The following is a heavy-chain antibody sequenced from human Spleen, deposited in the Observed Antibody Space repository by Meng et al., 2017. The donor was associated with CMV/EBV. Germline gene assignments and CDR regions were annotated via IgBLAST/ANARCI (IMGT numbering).Heavy chain of an antibody. CDR1: YG. CDR2: IPYDGSNG. V-gene: IGHV3-30*18. J-gene: IGHJ6*02. CDR3: AKLVVGVFEVAHAGYNYYGMDV. D-gene: IGHD3-3*01. Sequence: YGMHWVRQAPDEGPEWVAVIPYDGSNGYYANSVKGQFIVSRGNSRNTLFLQMNSLRPEDTAVYYCAKLVVGVFEVAHAGYNYYGMDVWGQGTTVTVSS.